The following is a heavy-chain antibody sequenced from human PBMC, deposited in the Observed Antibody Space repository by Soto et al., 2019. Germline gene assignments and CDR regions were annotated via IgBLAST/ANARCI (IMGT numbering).Heavy chain of an antibody. CDR2: ITTYNGNT. D-gene: IGHD6-19*01. Sequence: ASVKVSCKASSYTFTNYGISWVRQAPGQGLEWMGWITTYNGNTNYAQNVQGRVTMTTDTSTSTAYMELRSLRSDDTAVYYCARHGWHSNFFDYWGQGTPVTVFS. V-gene: IGHV1-18*01. J-gene: IGHJ4*02. CDR3: ARHGWHSNFFDY. CDR1: SYTFTNYG.